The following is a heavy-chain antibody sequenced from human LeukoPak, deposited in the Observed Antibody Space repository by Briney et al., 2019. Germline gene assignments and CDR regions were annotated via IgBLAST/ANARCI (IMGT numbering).Heavy chain of an antibody. Sequence: PSETLSPTCAVYGGSFSGYYWSWIRQPPGKGLEWIGEINHSGSTNYNPSLKSRVTISVDTSKNQFSLKLSSVTAADTAVYYCARDGGIVVVPAAWRMGRANWFDPWGQGTLVTVSS. J-gene: IGHJ5*02. CDR3: ARDGGIVVVPAAWRMGRANWFDP. CDR2: INHSGST. CDR1: GGSFSGYY. D-gene: IGHD2-2*01. V-gene: IGHV4-34*01.